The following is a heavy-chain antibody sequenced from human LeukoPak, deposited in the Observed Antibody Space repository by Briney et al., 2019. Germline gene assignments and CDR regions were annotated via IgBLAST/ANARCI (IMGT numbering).Heavy chain of an antibody. J-gene: IGHJ6*03. CDR1: GFTFSSYG. V-gene: IGHV3-30*18. CDR3: AKVPYGSGSYLADYYYYMDV. CDR2: ISYDGSNK. Sequence: PGGSLRLSCAASGFTFSSYGMHWVRQAPGKGLEWVAVISYDGSNKYYADSVKGRFTISRDNSKNTLYLQMNSLRAEDTAVYYCAKVPYGSGSYLADYYYYMDVWGKGTTVTVSS. D-gene: IGHD3-10*01.